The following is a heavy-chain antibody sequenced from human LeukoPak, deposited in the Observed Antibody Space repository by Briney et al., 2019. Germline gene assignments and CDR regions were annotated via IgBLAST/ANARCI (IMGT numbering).Heavy chain of an antibody. CDR3: SNLYSSNL. CDR1: GFTFSSYE. J-gene: IGHJ5*02. D-gene: IGHD6-13*01. V-gene: IGHV3-48*03. Sequence: PGGSLRLSCAASGFTFSSYEMNWVRQAPGKGLEWVSYISSSGSTIYYADSVKGRFTISRDNSKNTLYLQMNSLRAEDTAIYYCSNLYSSNLWGQGTLVTVSS. CDR2: ISSSGSTI.